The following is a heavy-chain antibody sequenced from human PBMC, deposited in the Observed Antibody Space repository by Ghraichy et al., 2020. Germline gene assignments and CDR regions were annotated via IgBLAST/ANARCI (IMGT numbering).Heavy chain of an antibody. J-gene: IGHJ6*02. D-gene: IGHD3-3*01. CDR2: ISGSGDDT. Sequence: EYLNISCAGSGFTFSNFAMDWVRQAPGKGLEWVSAISGSGDDTFYADSVKGRFTISRDNSKNRLYLQMNSLRGDDTAVYYCAKDPNVLRFSGWLTPRDSGSSHYGTVVWVQGTKVTVSS. CDR1: GFTFSNFA. CDR3: AKDPNVLRFSGWLTPRDSGSSHYGTVV. V-gene: IGHV3-23*01.